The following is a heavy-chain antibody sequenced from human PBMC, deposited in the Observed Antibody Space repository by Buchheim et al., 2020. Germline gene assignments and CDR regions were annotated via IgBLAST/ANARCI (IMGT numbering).Heavy chain of an antibody. Sequence: EVQLVESGGGLVQPGGSLRLSCAASGFNFGSVWMSWVRQAPGKGPEWVASIKQDGGERWYVYSVKGRFTISRDNSKNTLYLQMNSLRAEDTAVYYCAKVPCSSTSCPIYYYYGMDVWGQGTT. V-gene: IGHV3-7*01. CDR3: AKVPCSSTSCPIYYYYGMDV. D-gene: IGHD2-2*01. J-gene: IGHJ6*02. CDR1: GFNFGSVW. CDR2: IKQDGGER.